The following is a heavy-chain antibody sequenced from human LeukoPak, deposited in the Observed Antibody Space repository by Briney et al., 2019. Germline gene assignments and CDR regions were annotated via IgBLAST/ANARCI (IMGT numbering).Heavy chain of an antibody. V-gene: IGHV3-72*01. D-gene: IGHD2-8*02. J-gene: IGHJ3*02. CDR1: GFIFSAYI. CDR3: TREGGEGDYTDFDI. CDR2: IRKKERRYTT. Sequence: PGGSLRLSCGASGFIFSAYIMDWVRQAPGKGLELIARIRKKERRYTTEYAASVKGRFVVSRDDAKDSMFLQISSLETEDTAVYYCTREGGEGDYTDFDIWGQGTMVTVSS.